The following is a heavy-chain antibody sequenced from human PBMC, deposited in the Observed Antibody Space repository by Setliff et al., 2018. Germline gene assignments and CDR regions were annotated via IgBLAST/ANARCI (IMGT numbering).Heavy chain of an antibody. CDR2: INPKSGGT. Sequence: ASVKVSCKASGYSFTDYYMHWVRQVPGRGLEWMGWINPKSGGTRYAQKFQGRVTMTRDTSISTAYMELKSLRYDDTAVYYCALEEYTSRWTKRFDPWGQGTLVTVSS. V-gene: IGHV1-2*02. CDR3: ALEEYTSRWTKRFDP. CDR1: GYSFTDYY. D-gene: IGHD6-13*01. J-gene: IGHJ5*02.